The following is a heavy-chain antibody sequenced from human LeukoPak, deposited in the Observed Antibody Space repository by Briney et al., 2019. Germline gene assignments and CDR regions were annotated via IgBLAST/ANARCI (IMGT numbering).Heavy chain of an antibody. J-gene: IGHJ4*02. CDR2: IYYSGST. V-gene: IGHV4-61*01. D-gene: IGHD4-11*01. Sequence: PSETLSLTCTVSGYSISSGYYWGWIRQPPGKGLEWIGYIYYSGSTNYNPSLKSRVTLSLDTSKNQFSLNLSSVTAADTAVYYCARGDFDYSNVFDSWGQGTLVTVSS. CDR1: GYSISSGYY. CDR3: ARGDFDYSNVFDS.